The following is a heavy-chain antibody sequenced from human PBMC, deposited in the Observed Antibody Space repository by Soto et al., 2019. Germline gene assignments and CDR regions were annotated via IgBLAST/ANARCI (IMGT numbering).Heavy chain of an antibody. Sequence: QVQVVESGGGVVQPGRSLRLSCLASGFTFSNYGMHWVRQAPGKGLDWVAVIWYDGSKKYYADSVRGRFTISRDNSKNTLYLQMNSLRVEDTAVYYCASEDAVGDYWGQGTLVTVSS. CDR1: GFTFSNYG. J-gene: IGHJ4*02. D-gene: IGHD2-8*01. CDR2: IWYDGSKK. CDR3: ASEDAVGDY. V-gene: IGHV3-33*01.